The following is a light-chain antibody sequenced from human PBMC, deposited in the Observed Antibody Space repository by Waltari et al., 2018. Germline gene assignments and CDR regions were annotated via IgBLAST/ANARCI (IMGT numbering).Light chain of an antibody. CDR3: HHYGDSSAWT. J-gene: IGKJ1*01. Sequence: EIVLTQSPGSLSLSPGERATLSCRASQSLPHNYVAWYHHKPGQAPRLIIFGASSRAAGIPDRFSGSGSGTDFTLTISRLEPEDFAVFYCHHYGDSSAWTFGQGTKLEI. CDR1: QSLPHNY. CDR2: GAS. V-gene: IGKV3-20*01.